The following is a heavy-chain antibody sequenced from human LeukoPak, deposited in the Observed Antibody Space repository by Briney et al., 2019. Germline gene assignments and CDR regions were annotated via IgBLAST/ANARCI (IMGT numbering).Heavy chain of an antibody. V-gene: IGHV3-21*01. J-gene: IGHJ5*02. D-gene: IGHD3-10*01. CDR2: ISSSSSYI. CDR1: GFTFSSYS. CDR3: ARGTIWPMIRGLIRGGWFDP. Sequence: PGGSLRLSCAASGFTFSSYSMNWVRQAPGKGLEWVSSISSSSSYIYYADSVKGRFTISRDNAKNSLYLQMNSLRAEDTAVYYCARGTIWPMIRGLIRGGWFDPWGQGTLVTVSS.